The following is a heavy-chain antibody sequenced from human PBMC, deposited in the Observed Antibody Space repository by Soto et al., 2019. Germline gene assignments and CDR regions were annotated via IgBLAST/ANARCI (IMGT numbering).Heavy chain of an antibody. D-gene: IGHD3-9*01. Sequence: QVQLVESGGGVVQPGRSLRLSYAASGFTFSSYGMHWVRQAPGKGLEWVAVIWSDGNNKYYADSVKGRFTISRDNSKKTLYLQMNSLRAEDTAVYYCARVFDTYYFDSWGQGNMVTVSS. CDR3: ARVFDTYYFDS. CDR1: GFTFSSYG. V-gene: IGHV3-33*01. J-gene: IGHJ4*02. CDR2: IWSDGNNK.